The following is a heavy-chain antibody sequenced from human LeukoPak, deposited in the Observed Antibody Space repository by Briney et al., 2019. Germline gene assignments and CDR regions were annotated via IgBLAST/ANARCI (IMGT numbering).Heavy chain of an antibody. D-gene: IGHD2-2*01. Sequence: GRSLRLSCAASGFTFSIYGIHWVRQAPGKGLEWVAIIWYDGSNEYYADSVKGRFTISRDNSKNTLYLQMNSLRAEDTAVYYCAKDRGIVVVPAAMEDYWGQGALVTVSS. CDR3: AKDRGIVVVPAAMEDY. CDR1: GFTFSIYG. CDR2: IWYDGSNE. V-gene: IGHV3-33*06. J-gene: IGHJ4*02.